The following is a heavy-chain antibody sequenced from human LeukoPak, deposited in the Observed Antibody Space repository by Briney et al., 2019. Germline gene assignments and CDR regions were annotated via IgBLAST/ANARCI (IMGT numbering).Heavy chain of an antibody. CDR3: ARERGYGDYPELYFDY. V-gene: IGHV4-31*03. Sequence: PSQTLSLTCTVSGGSISSGGYYWSWIRQHPGKGLEWIGYIYYSGSTYYNPSLKSRVTISVDTSKNQFSLKLSSVTAADTAVYYRARERGYGDYPELYFDYWGQGTLVTVSS. CDR2: IYYSGST. CDR1: GGSISSGGYY. D-gene: IGHD5-12*01. J-gene: IGHJ4*02.